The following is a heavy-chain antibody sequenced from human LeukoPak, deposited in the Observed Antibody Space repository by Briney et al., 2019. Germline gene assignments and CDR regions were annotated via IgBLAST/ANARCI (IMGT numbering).Heavy chain of an antibody. Sequence: ASVKVSCKASGYTFTDFGISWVRQAPGQGLEWMGWSSAYNGHTKYAQKFQGRVTMTTDTSTSTAYMELRSLRSDDTAVFYCTRDLGTYTSYSSIFFDYWGQGTLVTVSS. D-gene: IGHD3-10*01. J-gene: IGHJ4*02. V-gene: IGHV1-18*01. CDR1: GYTFTDFG. CDR3: TRDLGTYTSYSSIFFDY. CDR2: SSAYNGHT.